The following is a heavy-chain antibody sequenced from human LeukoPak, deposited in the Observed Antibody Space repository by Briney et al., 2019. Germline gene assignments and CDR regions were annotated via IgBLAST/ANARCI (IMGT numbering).Heavy chain of an antibody. CDR3: AKDGVAPGSGGDFFDY. J-gene: IGHJ4*02. D-gene: IGHD3-10*01. CDR1: GFTFNNYA. Sequence: PGGSLRLSCAASGFTFNNYAMSWVRQAPEMGLEWVSSIIASGDRTYYADSVKGRFTISRDNSKNTLYLQVNSLRAEDTAVYYCAKDGVAPGSGGDFFDYWGQGTLVTVSS. CDR2: IIASGDRT. V-gene: IGHV3-23*01.